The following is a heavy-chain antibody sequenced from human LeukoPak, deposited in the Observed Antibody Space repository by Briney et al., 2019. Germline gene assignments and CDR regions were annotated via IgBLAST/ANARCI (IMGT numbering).Heavy chain of an antibody. J-gene: IGHJ6*03. Sequence: GGSLRLSCAASGFTFSSYSMMWVRQAPGKGLEWVSYISSSSTTIHYADSVKGRFTISRDNAKNSVYLQMNSLRAEDTAVYYCARAGGSYRDYYYYYMDVWGKGTTVTVSS. CDR1: GFTFSSYS. CDR3: ARAGGSYRDYYYYYMDV. CDR2: ISSSSTTI. V-gene: IGHV3-48*01. D-gene: IGHD1-26*01.